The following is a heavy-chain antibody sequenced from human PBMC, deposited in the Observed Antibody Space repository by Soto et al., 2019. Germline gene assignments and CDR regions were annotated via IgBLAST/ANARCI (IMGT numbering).Heavy chain of an antibody. CDR2: INHSGST. CDR1: GGSFSGYY. D-gene: IGHD3-3*01. Sequence: SETLSLTCAVYGGSFSGYYWSWIRQPPGKGLEWIGEINHSGSTNYNPSLKSRVTISVDTSKNQFSLKLSSVTAADTAVYYCARGGYDFWSGYHLDSFDYWGQGTLVTVSS. CDR3: ARGGYDFWSGYHLDSFDY. J-gene: IGHJ4*02. V-gene: IGHV4-34*01.